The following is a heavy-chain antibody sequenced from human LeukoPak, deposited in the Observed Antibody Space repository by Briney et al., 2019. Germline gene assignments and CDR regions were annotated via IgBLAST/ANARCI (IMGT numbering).Heavy chain of an antibody. V-gene: IGHV4-31*03. CDR2: IYYSGST. Sequence: TSETLSLTCTVSGGSISSGGYYWSWIRQHPGKGLEWIGYIYYSGSTYYNPSLKSRVTISVDTSKNQFSLKLSSVTAADTAVYYCARESVDFWSGQHHNPDYHYGMDVWGQGTTVTVSS. CDR1: GGSISSGGYY. J-gene: IGHJ6*02. CDR3: ARESVDFWSGQHHNPDYHYGMDV. D-gene: IGHD3-3*01.